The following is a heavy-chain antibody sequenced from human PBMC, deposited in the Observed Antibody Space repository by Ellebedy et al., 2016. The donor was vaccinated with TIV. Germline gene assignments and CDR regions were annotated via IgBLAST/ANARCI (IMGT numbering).Heavy chain of an antibody. J-gene: IGHJ4*02. CDR3: VKPLDTSSWFSSYFDH. Sequence: PGGSLRLSCAASGFTFDDFAMHWVRQVPGKGLEWVAGLSWNSATLGYADSVEGRFTISRDNAKNSLYLQMNSLRPEDTALYFCVKPLDTSSWFSSYFDHWGPGALVIVSS. D-gene: IGHD2-2*01. V-gene: IGHV3-9*01. CDR1: GFTFDDFA. CDR2: LSWNSATL.